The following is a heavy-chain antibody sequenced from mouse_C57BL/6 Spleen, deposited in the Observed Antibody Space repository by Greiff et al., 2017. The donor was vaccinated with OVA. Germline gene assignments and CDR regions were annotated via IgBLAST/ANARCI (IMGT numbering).Heavy chain of an antibody. D-gene: IGHD2-4*01. Sequence: VQLQQSGPELVKPGASVKLSCKASGYAFSSSWMNWVKQRPGQGLEWIGRIYPGDGDTNYNGKFKGKATLTADKSSSTAYMQLSSLTSKDSAVYFCARSSMVYYDYSVAMDYWGQGTSVTVSS. V-gene: IGHV1-82*01. J-gene: IGHJ4*01. CDR2: IYPGDGDT. CDR1: GYAFSSSW. CDR3: ARSSMVYYDYSVAMDY.